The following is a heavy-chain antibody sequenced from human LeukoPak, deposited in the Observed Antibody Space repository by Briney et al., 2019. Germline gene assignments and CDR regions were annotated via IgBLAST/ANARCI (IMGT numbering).Heavy chain of an antibody. D-gene: IGHD6-6*01. CDR1: GFTFSSYA. CDR2: ISGSGGIT. CDR3: ARIAADYYYYYYMDV. Sequence: GGSLRLSCAASGFTFSSYAMSWVRQAPGKGLEWVSAISGSGGITYYADSVKGRFTISRDNSKNTLYLQMNSLRAEDTAVYYCARIAADYYYYYYMDVWGKGTTVTVSS. J-gene: IGHJ6*03. V-gene: IGHV3-23*01.